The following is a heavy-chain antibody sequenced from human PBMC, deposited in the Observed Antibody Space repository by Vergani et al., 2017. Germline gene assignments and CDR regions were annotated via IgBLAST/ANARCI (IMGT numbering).Heavy chain of an antibody. D-gene: IGHD2-2*01. CDR2: INHSGST. J-gene: IGHJ4*02. CDR1: GGSFSGYY. Sequence: QVQLQQWGAGLLKPSETLSLTCAVYGGSFSGYYWSWIRQPPGKGLEWMGEINHSGSTNYNPSLKSRVTISVDTSKNQFSLKLSSVTAADTAVYYCASARGRYCSSTSFYANGEADYWGQGTLVTVPS. CDR3: ASARGRYCSSTSFYANGEADY. V-gene: IGHV4-34*01.